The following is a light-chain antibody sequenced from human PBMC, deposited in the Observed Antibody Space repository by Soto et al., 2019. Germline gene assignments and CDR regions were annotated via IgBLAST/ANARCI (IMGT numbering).Light chain of an antibody. CDR1: QNIATS. V-gene: IGKV1-5*03. CDR3: HQYFAYSPFT. CDR2: RAS. Sequence: DIQMTQSPSALSASVGDRVSITCRASQNIATSLAWYQQSAGKAPRLLIYRASSVATGVPSRFSGSASGTDFTLIISSLQPDDFATYYCHQYFAYSPFTFGPGTKLE. J-gene: IGKJ2*01.